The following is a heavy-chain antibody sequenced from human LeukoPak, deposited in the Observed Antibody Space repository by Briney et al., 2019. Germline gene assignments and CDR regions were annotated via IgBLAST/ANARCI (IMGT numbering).Heavy chain of an antibody. CDR1: GGSISSYY. J-gene: IGHJ4*02. CDR3: ARVTNGAAALDY. D-gene: IGHD6-13*01. V-gene: IGHV4-59*01. Sequence: SETLSLTCTVSGGSISSYYWSWIRQPPGKGLEWIGYIFYSGSTNYNPSLESRVTMSIDRSKNQFSLKLSSVTAADTALYYCARVTNGAAALDYWGQGTPVTVSS. CDR2: IFYSGST.